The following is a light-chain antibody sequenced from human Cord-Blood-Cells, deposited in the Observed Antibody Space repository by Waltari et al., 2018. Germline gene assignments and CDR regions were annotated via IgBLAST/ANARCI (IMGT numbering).Light chain of an antibody. CDR3: SSYAGSNNWV. CDR2: EVS. J-gene: IGLJ3*02. Sequence: QSALTQPPSASGSPGQSVTISCTGTSSDVGGYNYVSWYQQHPGKAPTLRIYEVSNRPSGVPGRFSGYKSGNTASLTVSGLQADDEADYDCSSYAGSNNWVFGGGTKLTVL. CDR1: SSDVGGYNY. V-gene: IGLV2-8*01.